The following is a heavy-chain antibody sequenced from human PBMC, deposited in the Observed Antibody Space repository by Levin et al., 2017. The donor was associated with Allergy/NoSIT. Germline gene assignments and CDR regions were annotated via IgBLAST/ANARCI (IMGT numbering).Heavy chain of an antibody. Sequence: GESLKISCAASGFTFSSYAMHWVRQAPGKGLEWVAVISYDGSNKYYADSVKGRFTISRDNSKNTLYLQMNSLRAEDTAVYYCASHGPMDVWGQGTTVTVSS. CDR3: ASHGPMDV. CDR1: GFTFSSYA. V-gene: IGHV3-30-3*01. CDR2: ISYDGSNK. J-gene: IGHJ6*02.